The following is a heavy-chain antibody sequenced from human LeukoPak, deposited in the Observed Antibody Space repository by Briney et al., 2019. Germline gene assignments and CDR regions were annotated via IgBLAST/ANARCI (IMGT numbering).Heavy chain of an antibody. V-gene: IGHV3-23*01. Sequence: GGSLRLSCAASGFTFSGYAMSWVRRAPGKGLEWVSAISGSGGSTYYADSVKGRFTISRDNSKNTLYLQMNSLRAEDTAVYYCAKDPRRYYDSSGPFDYWGQGTLVTVSS. J-gene: IGHJ4*02. D-gene: IGHD3-22*01. CDR3: AKDPRRYYDSSGPFDY. CDR1: GFTFSGYA. CDR2: ISGSGGST.